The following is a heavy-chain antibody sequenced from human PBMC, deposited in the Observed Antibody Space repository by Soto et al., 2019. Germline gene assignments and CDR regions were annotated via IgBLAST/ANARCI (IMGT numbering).Heavy chain of an antibody. CDR1: SASISSSSYT. CDR2: IYYSGTT. J-gene: IGHJ4*02. D-gene: IGHD6-19*01. Sequence: SETLSLTCTVSSASISSSSYTWGWFRQPPEKGLEWIGSIYYSGTTYYNPSLNSRVTVSVDTSKNQFSLKVTSVTAADTAVYYCARRYSSGFDYWGQGTLVTVSS. CDR3: ARRYSSGFDY. V-gene: IGHV4-39*01.